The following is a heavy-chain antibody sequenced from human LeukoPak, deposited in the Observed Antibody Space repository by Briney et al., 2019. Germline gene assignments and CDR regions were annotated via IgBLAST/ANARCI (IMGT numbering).Heavy chain of an antibody. Sequence: SETLSLTCAVYGGSFSGYYWSWIRQPPGKGLEWIGEINHSGSTNYNPSLKSRVTIPVDTSKNQFSLKLSSVTAADTAVYYCARGRVVAAADHFDYWGQGTLVTVSS. V-gene: IGHV4-34*01. D-gene: IGHD6-13*01. J-gene: IGHJ4*02. CDR1: GGSFSGYY. CDR2: INHSGST. CDR3: ARGRVVAAADHFDY.